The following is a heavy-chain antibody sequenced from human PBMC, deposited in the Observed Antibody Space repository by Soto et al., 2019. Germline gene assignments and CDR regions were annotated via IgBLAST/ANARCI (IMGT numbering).Heavy chain of an antibody. CDR3: ARGGYYYGSGSYYYNWFDP. J-gene: IGHJ5*02. CDR1: GDSVSSNSAA. D-gene: IGHD3-10*01. CDR2: TYYRSKWYN. Sequence: SQTLSLTCAISGDSVSSNSAAWNWIRQSPSRGLEWLGRTYYRSKWYNDYAVSVKSRITFNPDTSKNQFSLQLNSVTPEDTAVYYCARGGYYYGSGSYYYNWFDPWGQGTLVTVSS. V-gene: IGHV6-1*01.